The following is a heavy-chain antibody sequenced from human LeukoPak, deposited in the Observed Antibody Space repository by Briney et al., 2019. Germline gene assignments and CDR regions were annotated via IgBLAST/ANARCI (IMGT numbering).Heavy chain of an antibody. J-gene: IGHJ3*01. CDR2: IIPIFGTA. CDR3: ARGVGYCSGGSCYGPPDG. V-gene: IGHV1-69*05. Sequence: SVKVSCKASGGTFSSYAISWVRQAPGQGLEWMGGIIPIFGTANYAQKFQGRVTITTDESTSTAYMELSSLRSEDTAVYYCARGVGYCSGGSCYGPPDGWGQGTMVTVSS. D-gene: IGHD2-15*01. CDR1: GGTFSSYA.